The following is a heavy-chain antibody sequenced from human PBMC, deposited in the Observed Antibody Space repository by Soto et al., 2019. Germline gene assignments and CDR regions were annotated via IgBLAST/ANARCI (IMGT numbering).Heavy chain of an antibody. J-gene: IGHJ4*02. CDR2: IYYSGRT. Sequence: QVQLQESGPGLVKPSETLSLTCTVSGGSISTYYWSWIRQPPGKGLEWIGYIYYSGRTNYNPSLKSRVTISVDTSKNQFSLKLSSVTAADTAVYYWARERGTVGDFDYWGQGTLVTVSS. CDR3: ARERGTVGDFDY. CDR1: GGSISTYY. D-gene: IGHD3-16*01. V-gene: IGHV4-59*01.